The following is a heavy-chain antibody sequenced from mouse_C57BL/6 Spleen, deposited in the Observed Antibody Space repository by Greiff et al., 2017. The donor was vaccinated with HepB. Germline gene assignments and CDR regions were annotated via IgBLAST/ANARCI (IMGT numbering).Heavy chain of an antibody. D-gene: IGHD4-1*01. V-gene: IGHV1-82*01. CDR3: ASELGLYYFDY. CDR2: IYPGDGDT. CDR1: GYAFSSSW. Sequence: VQGVESGPELVKPGASVKISCKASGYAFSSSWMNWVKQRPGKGLEWIGRIYPGDGDTNYNGKFKGKATLTADKSSSTAYMQLSSLTSEDSAVYFCASELGLYYFDYWGQGTTLTVSS. J-gene: IGHJ2*01.